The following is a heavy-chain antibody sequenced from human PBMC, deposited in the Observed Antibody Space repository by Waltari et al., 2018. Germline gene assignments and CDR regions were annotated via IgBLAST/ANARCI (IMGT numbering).Heavy chain of an antibody. J-gene: IGHJ5*02. D-gene: IGHD5-12*01. V-gene: IGHV4-39*01. CDR1: GGSISSRSYY. CDR3: ARHWKKSGYRFDP. CDR2: IYYSGST. Sequence: QLQLQESGPGLVKPSETLSLTCTVSGGSISSRSYYWGWIRPSPGKGLEWIGSIYYSGSTYYNPTLKSRVTLSGDTSKNQFSLKLSSVTAADTAVYYCARHWKKSGYRFDPWGQGTLVTVSS.